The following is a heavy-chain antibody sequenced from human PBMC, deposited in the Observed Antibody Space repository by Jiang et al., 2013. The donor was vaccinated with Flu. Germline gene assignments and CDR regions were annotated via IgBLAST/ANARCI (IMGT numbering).Heavy chain of an antibody. J-gene: IGHJ5*02. V-gene: IGHV4-59*06. Sequence: GLVKPSETLSLTCTVSGGSISSYYWSWIRQHPGKGLEWIGYIYYSGSTYYNPSLKSRVTISVDTSKNQFSLKLSSVTAADTAVYYCAREIRDTYYYDSSGGWFDPWGQGTLVTVSS. CDR2: IYYSGST. CDR3: AREIRDTYYYDSSGGWFDP. D-gene: IGHD3-22*01. CDR1: GGSISSYY.